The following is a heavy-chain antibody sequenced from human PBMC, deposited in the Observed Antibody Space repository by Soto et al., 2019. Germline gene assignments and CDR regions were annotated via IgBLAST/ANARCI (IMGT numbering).Heavy chain of an antibody. Sequence: QVQLVQSGAEVRKAGASVRVSCKASGYTFTSYYLHWVRQAPGQGLVWMGCINPNSGGANYAQNFQGRVTMNRDSAISTAYVELSDLRSDDTAMYYCARGQGKSRPDYWGQGTLVTVSS. D-gene: IGHD3-10*01. J-gene: IGHJ4*02. V-gene: IGHV1-2*02. CDR1: GYTFTSYY. CDR2: INPNSGGA. CDR3: ARGQGKSRPDY.